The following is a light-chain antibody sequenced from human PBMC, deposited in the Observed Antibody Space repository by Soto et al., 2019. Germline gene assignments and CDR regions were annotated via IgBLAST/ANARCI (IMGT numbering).Light chain of an antibody. Sequence: DIVMTQSPLSLPVTPGEAASISCRSSQSLLHSNGYNYVDWYLQKAGQSPHLLIYLGSNRASGVPDRFSGSGSVTYFTLTISSLHPEDSATYYCQQSYSTPPTFGQGTKVDIK. J-gene: IGKJ1*01. CDR3: QQSYSTPPT. V-gene: IGKV2-28*01. CDR1: QSLLHSNGYNY. CDR2: LGS.